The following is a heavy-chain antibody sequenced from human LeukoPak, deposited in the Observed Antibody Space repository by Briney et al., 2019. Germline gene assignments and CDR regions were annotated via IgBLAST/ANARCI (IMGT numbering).Heavy chain of an antibody. CDR1: GYTFTSYD. CDR2: MNPNSGNT. J-gene: IGHJ6*02. V-gene: IGHV1-8*01. D-gene: IGHD3-10*01. Sequence: GASVKVSCKASGYTFTSYDINWVRQATGQGLEWMGWMNPNSGNTGYAQKLQGRVTMTRNTSISTAYMKLSSLRSEDTAVYYCAILPITMVESKHYYYYYGMDVWGQGTTVTVSS. CDR3: AILPITMVESKHYYYYYGMDV.